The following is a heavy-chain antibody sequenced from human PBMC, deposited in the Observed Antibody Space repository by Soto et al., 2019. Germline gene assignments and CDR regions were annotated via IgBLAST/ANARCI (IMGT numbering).Heavy chain of an antibody. V-gene: IGHV6-1*01. CDR1: GDSVSSNSAA. CDR3: ARDRIVATNRIQLDY. D-gene: IGHD5-12*01. Sequence: SQTLSLPCAISGDSVSSNSAAWNWIRQSPSRGLEWLGRTYYRSKWYNDYAVSVKSRITINPDTSKNQFSLQLNSVTPEDTAVYYCARDRIVATNRIQLDYWGQGALVTVSS. J-gene: IGHJ4*02. CDR2: TYYRSKWYN.